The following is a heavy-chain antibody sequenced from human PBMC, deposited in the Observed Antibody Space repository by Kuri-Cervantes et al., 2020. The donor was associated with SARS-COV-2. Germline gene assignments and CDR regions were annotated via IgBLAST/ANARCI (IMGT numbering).Heavy chain of an antibody. Sequence: GESLKISCAASGFTFSSHSMNWVRQAPGKGLEWVSSISSTSSYIYYADSVKGRFTISRDNAKNSLYLQMNSLRAEDTAVYYCARDCSSPYKYYYYYYMDVWGKGTTVTVSS. CDR1: GFTFSSHS. J-gene: IGHJ6*03. CDR3: ARDCSSPYKYYYYYYMDV. V-gene: IGHV3-21*01. D-gene: IGHD6-13*01. CDR2: ISSTSSYI.